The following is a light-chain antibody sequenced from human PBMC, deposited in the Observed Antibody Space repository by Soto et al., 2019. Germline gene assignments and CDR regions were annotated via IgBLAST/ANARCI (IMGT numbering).Light chain of an antibody. CDR1: NIGSKS. Sequence: SYELTQPPSVSVAPGQTARIACGGTNIGSKSVHWYQQKPGQAPVLVVYDDTDRPSGIPERFSGSNSGNTATLTISRVEAGDEADYYCQVWDSSSDQGVFGTGTKVTVL. V-gene: IGLV3-21*02. CDR2: DDT. CDR3: QVWDSSSDQGV. J-gene: IGLJ1*01.